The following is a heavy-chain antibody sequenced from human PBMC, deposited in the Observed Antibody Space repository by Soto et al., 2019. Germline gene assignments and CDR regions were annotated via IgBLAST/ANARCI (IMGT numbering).Heavy chain of an antibody. D-gene: IGHD3-16*02. CDR1: GFTFSSYG. V-gene: IGHV3-30*18. CDR3: AKDQRYVWGSYRYYDAFDI. CDR2: ISYDGSNK. J-gene: IGHJ3*02. Sequence: GGSLRLSCAASGFTFSSYGMHWVRQAPGKGLEWVAVISYDGSNKYYADSVKGRFTISRDNSKNTLYLQMNSLRAEDTAVYYCAKDQRYVWGSYRYYDAFDIWGQGTMVTVSS.